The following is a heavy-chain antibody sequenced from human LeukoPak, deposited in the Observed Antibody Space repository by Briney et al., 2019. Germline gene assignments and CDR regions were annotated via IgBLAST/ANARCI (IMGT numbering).Heavy chain of an antibody. Sequence: GRSLRLSCAASGFTFSSYGMHWVRQAPGKGLEWVANIKQDGSEKYYVDSVKGRFTFSRDNAKNSLFLQMNSLRAEDTAVFYCARDSGYNAFDIWGQGTMVTVSS. CDR3: ARDSGYNAFDI. CDR2: IKQDGSEK. CDR1: GFTFSSYG. D-gene: IGHD5-12*01. J-gene: IGHJ3*02. V-gene: IGHV3-7*01.